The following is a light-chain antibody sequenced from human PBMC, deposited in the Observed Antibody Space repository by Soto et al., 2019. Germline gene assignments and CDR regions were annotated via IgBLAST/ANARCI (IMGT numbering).Light chain of an antibody. CDR1: QSVSSGY. CDR3: QQYGISQNT. CDR2: GAS. Sequence: ETVMTQSPGTLPLPPGERATLSCRASQSVSSGYLAWYQQKPGQAPRLLIFGASNRATGIPDRFTGSGSGTDFTLTISRLEPEDFEVYYCQQYGISQNTFGQGTKLEIK. J-gene: IGKJ2*01. V-gene: IGKV3-20*01.